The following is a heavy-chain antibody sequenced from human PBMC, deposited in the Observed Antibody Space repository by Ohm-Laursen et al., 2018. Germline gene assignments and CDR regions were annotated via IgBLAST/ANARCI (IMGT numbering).Heavy chain of an antibody. D-gene: IGHD2-8*02. V-gene: IGHV4-59*11. J-gene: IGHJ6*02. CDR2: INHSGST. CDR1: SASINLHY. CDR3: ARDLIAYCTATSCDNFGMDV. Sequence: TLSLTCTVSSASINLHYWSWIRQSPGRGLEWIGYINHSGSTNYNPSLKSRLTLSVDTSKNQFSLKLTSVTAADTAVYYCARDLIAYCTATSCDNFGMDVWGQGTTVIVSS.